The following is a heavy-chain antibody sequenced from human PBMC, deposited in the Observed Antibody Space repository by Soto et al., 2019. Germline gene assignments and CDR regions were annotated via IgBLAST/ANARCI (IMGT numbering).Heavy chain of an antibody. CDR2: IIPILGIA. J-gene: IGHJ3*02. D-gene: IGHD2-21*01. Sequence: GASVKVSCKASGGTFSSYTISLVRQAPGQGLEWMGRIIPILGIANYAQKFQGRVTITADKSTSTAYMELSSLRSEDTAVYYCARVTDIVVVRNDAFDIWGQGTMVTVSS. CDR1: GGTFSSYT. CDR3: ARVTDIVVVRNDAFDI. V-gene: IGHV1-69*02.